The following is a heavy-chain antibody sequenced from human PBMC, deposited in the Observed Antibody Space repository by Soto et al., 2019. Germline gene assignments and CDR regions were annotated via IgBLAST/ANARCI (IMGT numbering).Heavy chain of an antibody. Sequence: PSETLSLTCTVPGGSISSYYWSWIRQPPGKGLEWIGYIYYSGSTNYNPSLKSRVTISVDTSKNQFSLKLSSVTAADTAVYYCARVYRPSLLDYWGQGTLVTVSS. CDR2: IYYSGST. V-gene: IGHV4-59*01. D-gene: IGHD1-26*01. J-gene: IGHJ4*02. CDR1: GGSISSYY. CDR3: ARVYRPSLLDY.